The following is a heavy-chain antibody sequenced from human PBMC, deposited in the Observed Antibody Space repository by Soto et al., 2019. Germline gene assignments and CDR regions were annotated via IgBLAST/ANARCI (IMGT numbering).Heavy chain of an antibody. J-gene: IGHJ5*02. CDR3: ARDRDCGDDCPPWFDP. V-gene: IGHV1-24*01. Sequence: ASVKVSCKVSGYTLTELSMHWVRQAPGKGLEWMGGFDPEDGETIYAQKFQGRVTMTEDTSTDTAYMELSSLRSEDTAVYYCARDRDCGDDCPPWFDPWGQGTLVTVSS. CDR1: GYTLTELS. CDR2: FDPEDGET. D-gene: IGHD2-21*02.